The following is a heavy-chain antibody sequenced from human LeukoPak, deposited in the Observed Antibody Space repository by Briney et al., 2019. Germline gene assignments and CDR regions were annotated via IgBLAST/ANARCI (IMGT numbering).Heavy chain of an antibody. V-gene: IGHV1-46*03. Sequence: GASVKVSCKASGYTFTGYYMHWVRQAPGQGLEWMGIINPSGGSTSYAQKFQGRVTMTRDTSTSTVYMELSSLRSEDTAVYYCASSIAAAGTGFDYWGQGTLVTVSS. J-gene: IGHJ4*02. CDR2: INPSGGST. D-gene: IGHD6-13*01. CDR1: GYTFTGYY. CDR3: ASSIAAAGTGFDY.